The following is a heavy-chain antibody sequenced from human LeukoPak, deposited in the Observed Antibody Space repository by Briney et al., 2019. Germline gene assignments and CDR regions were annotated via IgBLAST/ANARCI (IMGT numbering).Heavy chain of an antibody. Sequence: SQTLSLTCTVSGGSINSGGYYWTWIRQHPGKGLEWIGYIYYSGSTYYNPSLKSRVTMSLDTSENQFSLKLSSVTAADTAVHYCARHSSSTYFDYWGQGTLVTVSS. J-gene: IGHJ4*02. CDR3: ARHSSSTYFDY. V-gene: IGHV4-31*03. CDR2: IYYSGST. D-gene: IGHD6-13*01. CDR1: GGSINSGGYY.